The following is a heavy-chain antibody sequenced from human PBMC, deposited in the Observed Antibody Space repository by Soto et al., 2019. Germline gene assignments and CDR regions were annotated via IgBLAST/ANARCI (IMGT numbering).Heavy chain of an antibody. CDR1: GFTFSRCA. CDR3: AKDQLRGVRGVITYYYGMDV. CDR2: ISYDGSNK. V-gene: IGHV3-30*18. Sequence: PGGSLRLSCAASGFTFSRCAMSWVRQAPGKGLEWVSVISYDGSNKYYADSVKGRFTISRDNSKNTLYLQMNSLRAEDTAVYYCAKDQLRGVRGVITYYYGMDVWGQGTTVTVSS. D-gene: IGHD3-10*01. J-gene: IGHJ6*02.